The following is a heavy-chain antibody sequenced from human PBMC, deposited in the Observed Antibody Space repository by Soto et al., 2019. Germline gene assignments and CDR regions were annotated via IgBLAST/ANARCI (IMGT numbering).Heavy chain of an antibody. V-gene: IGHV1-2*04. J-gene: IGHJ4*02. CDR1: GYTFTGYY. Sequence: QVQLVQSGAEVKKPGASVKVSCKASGYTFTGYYMHWVRQAPGQGLEWMGWINPNSGGTNYAQKFQGWVTMTRDTSLSTAYMELSRLRSDDTAVYYCARGETYYDYIWGSYRYDYWGQGTLVTVSS. CDR2: INPNSGGT. D-gene: IGHD3-16*02. CDR3: ARGETYYDYIWGSYRYDY.